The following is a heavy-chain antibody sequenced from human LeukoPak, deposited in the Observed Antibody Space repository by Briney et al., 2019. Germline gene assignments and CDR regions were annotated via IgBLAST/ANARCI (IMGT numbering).Heavy chain of an antibody. CDR2: IYTSGST. D-gene: IGHD3-9*01. J-gene: IGHJ4*02. V-gene: IGHV4-4*07. CDR3: ARESYDILTGYYILIDY. Sequence: KPSETLSLTCTVSGRPISSCYWSWIRQPAGKGLEWIGRIYTSGSTNYNPSLKSRVTMSVDTSKNQFSLKLSSVTAADTAVYYCARESYDILTGYYILIDYWGQGTLVTVSS. CDR1: GRPISSCY.